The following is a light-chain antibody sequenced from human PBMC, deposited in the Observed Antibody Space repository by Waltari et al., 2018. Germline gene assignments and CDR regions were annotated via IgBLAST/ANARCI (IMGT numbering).Light chain of an antibody. CDR2: DVS. J-gene: IGLJ2*01. V-gene: IGLV2-8*01. CDR3: SSYAGSNNLV. Sequence: QSALTQPPSASGSPGQSVTISCTGTSSDVGGYNYVSRYQQPPGKAPKLMIYDVSRRPSGVPDRFSGSKSGNTASLTVSGLQAEDEADYYCSSYAGSNNLVFGGGTKLTVL. CDR1: SSDVGGYNY.